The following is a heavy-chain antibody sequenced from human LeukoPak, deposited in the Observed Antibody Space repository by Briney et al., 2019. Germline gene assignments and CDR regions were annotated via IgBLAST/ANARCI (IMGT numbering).Heavy chain of an antibody. CDR3: ARADSSGYYYVPSYYYFDY. CDR1: GYTFTSYG. Sequence: ASVKVSCKASGYTFTSYGISWVRQAPGQGLEWMGWISAYNGNTNYAQELQGRVTMTTDTSTSTAYMELRSLRSDDTAVYYCARADSSGYYYVPSYYYFDYWGQGTLVTVSS. V-gene: IGHV1-18*01. CDR2: ISAYNGNT. J-gene: IGHJ4*02. D-gene: IGHD3-22*01.